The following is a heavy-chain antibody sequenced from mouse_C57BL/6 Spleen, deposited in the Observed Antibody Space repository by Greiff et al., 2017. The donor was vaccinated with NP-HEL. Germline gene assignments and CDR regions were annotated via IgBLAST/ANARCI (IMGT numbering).Heavy chain of an antibody. J-gene: IGHJ2*01. D-gene: IGHD1-1*01. Sequence: EVQLQQSGPVLVKPGASVKMSCKASGYTFTDYYMNWVKQSHGKSLEWIGVINPYNGGTSYNQKFKGKATLTVDKSSSTAYMELNSLTSEDSAVYYCAREYYGSGSWGQSTTLTVSS. CDR2: INPYNGGT. CDR3: AREYYGSGS. V-gene: IGHV1-19*01. CDR1: GYTFTDYY.